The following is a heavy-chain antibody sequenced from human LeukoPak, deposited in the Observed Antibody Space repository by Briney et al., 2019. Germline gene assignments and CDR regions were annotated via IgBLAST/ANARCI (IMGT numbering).Heavy chain of an antibody. D-gene: IGHD3-3*01. CDR1: GFTFSSYG. J-gene: IGHJ4*02. CDR2: IWYDGSNK. CDR3: ARDPDITIFGVVMDFDFDY. Sequence: GGSLRLSCAASGFTFSSYGMPWVRQAPGKGLKWVAVIWYDGSNKYYADSVKGRFTISRDNSKNTLYLQMNSLRAEDTAVYYCARDPDITIFGVVMDFDFDYWGQGTLVTVSS. V-gene: IGHV3-33*01.